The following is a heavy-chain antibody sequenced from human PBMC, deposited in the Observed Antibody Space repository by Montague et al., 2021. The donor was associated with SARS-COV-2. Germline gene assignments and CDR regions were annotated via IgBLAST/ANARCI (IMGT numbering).Heavy chain of an antibody. CDR2: IYWDGDQ. CDR3: ARVSSSWSQDYYYYMDV. CDR1: GFSLNTDGVG. D-gene: IGHD6-13*01. J-gene: IGHJ6*03. Sequence: VKLTQTLTLTCVFSGFSLNTDGVGVAWIRRPPGKALEWLALIYWDGDQRYSPSLKTRVTITKDTSRNRVVLTMTNLDPVDAATYYCARVSSSWSQDYYYYMDVWGKGTTVTVSS. V-gene: IGHV2-5*02.